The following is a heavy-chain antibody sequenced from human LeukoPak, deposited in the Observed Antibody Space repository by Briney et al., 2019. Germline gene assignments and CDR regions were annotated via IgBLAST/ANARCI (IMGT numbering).Heavy chain of an antibody. J-gene: IGHJ5*02. CDR2: ISYDGSNK. V-gene: IGHV3-30*18. CDR3: AKDRSYSSGWYGNWFDP. Sequence: GRSLRLSCAASGFTFSSYGMHRVRQAPGKGLEWVAVISYDGSNKYYADSVKGRFTISRDNSKNTLYLQMNSLRAEDTAVYYCAKDRSYSSGWYGNWFDPWGQGTLVTVSS. CDR1: GFTFSSYG. D-gene: IGHD6-19*01.